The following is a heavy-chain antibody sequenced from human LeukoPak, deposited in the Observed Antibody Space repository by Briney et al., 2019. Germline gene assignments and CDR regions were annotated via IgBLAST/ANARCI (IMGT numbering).Heavy chain of an antibody. CDR2: IYYSGST. V-gene: IGHV4-59*01. CDR3: ARHYDFWSGYYGGANWFDP. Sequence: PSETLSLTCTVSGGPISSYYWSWIRQPPGKGLEWIGYIYYSGSTNYNPSLKSRVTISVDTSKNQFSLKLSSVTAADTAVYYCARHYDFWSGYYGGANWFDPWGQGTLVTVSS. CDR1: GGPISSYY. J-gene: IGHJ5*02. D-gene: IGHD3-3*01.